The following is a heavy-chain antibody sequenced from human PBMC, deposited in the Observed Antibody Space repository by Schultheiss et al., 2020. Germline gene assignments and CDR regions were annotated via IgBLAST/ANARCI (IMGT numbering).Heavy chain of an antibody. V-gene: IGHV1-69*04. Sequence: SAKVSCKASGGTFSSYAISWVRQAPGQGLEWMGRIIPIFGIANYAQKFQGRVTITADKSTNTGYMELTSLRSEDTAVYYCARGRGKVVGYYYSMGVWGEGTTVTVSS. CDR3: ARGRGKVVGYYYSMGV. CDR1: GGTFSSYA. D-gene: IGHD2-21*01. CDR2: IIPIFGIA. J-gene: IGHJ6*03.